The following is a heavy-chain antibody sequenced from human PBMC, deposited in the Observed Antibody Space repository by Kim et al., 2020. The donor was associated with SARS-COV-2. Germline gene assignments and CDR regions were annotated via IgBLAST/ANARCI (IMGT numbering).Heavy chain of an antibody. D-gene: IGHD3-16*01. J-gene: IGHJ4*02. CDR1: GFTFNTYG. Sequence: GGSLRLSCAASGFTFNTYGMRWVRQAPGKGPEWVAVISEDGGNKYYADSVKGRFTISRDNSKNTLFLQMDSLRPEDTAVYHCAKGVWTSRPLCAYDCYLDYWGQGTLVTVSS. CDR2: ISEDGGNK. CDR3: AKGVWTSRPLCAYDCYLDY. V-gene: IGHV3-30*18.